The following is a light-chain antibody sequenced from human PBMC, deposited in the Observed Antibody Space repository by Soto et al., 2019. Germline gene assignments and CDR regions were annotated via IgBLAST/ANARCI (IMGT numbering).Light chain of an antibody. V-gene: IGKV3-20*01. J-gene: IGKJ2*01. Sequence: IVLTQSPGPLSLSPGERATLSCRASQSVSSSYLTWYQQKPGQAPRLLIYGTSSRATGIPDRFSGSGSGTDFTLTISRLEPEDFAVYYCQQYGNSPYTFGQGTKLEIK. CDR1: QSVSSSY. CDR2: GTS. CDR3: QQYGNSPYT.